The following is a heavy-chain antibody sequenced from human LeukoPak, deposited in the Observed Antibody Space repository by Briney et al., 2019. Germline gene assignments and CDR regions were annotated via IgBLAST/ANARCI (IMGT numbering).Heavy chain of an antibody. CDR2: INHSGST. J-gene: IGHJ5*02. CDR3: ARVSVDSNGWYANWFDP. Sequence: SETLSLTCAVYGGSFSGYYWSWIRQPPGKGLEWIGEINHSGSTNYNPSLKSRVTISVDTSKNQFSLQLNSVTPEDTAVYYCARVSVDSNGWYANWFDPWGQGTLVTVSS. V-gene: IGHV4-34*01. CDR1: GGSFSGYY. D-gene: IGHD6-19*01.